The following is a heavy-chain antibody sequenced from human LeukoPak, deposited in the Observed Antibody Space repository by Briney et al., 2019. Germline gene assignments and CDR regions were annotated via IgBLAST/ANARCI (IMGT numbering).Heavy chain of an antibody. Sequence: GGSLRLSCAASGFTFSAYNMNWVRRTPGKGLEWVSSITTSSSYMFYADSVRGRFTISRDNAENSLYLQMNSLRDEDTAVYYCARDPYSGGYGAYYYYYMDVWGKGTTVTISS. V-gene: IGHV3-21*01. J-gene: IGHJ6*03. CDR2: ITTSSSYM. D-gene: IGHD6-19*01. CDR1: GFTFSAYN. CDR3: ARDPYSGGYGAYYYYYMDV.